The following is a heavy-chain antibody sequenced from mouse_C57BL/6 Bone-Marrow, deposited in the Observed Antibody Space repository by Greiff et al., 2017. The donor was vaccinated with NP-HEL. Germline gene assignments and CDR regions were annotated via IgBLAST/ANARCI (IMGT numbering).Heavy chain of an antibody. Sequence: EVMLVESGGGLVQPGGSLKLSCAASGFTFSDYGMAWVRQAPRKGPEWVAFISNLAYSIYYADTVTGRFTISRENAKNTLYLEMSSLRSEDTAMYYCARRGLYYRYFDVWGTGTTVTVSS. CDR3: ARRGLYYRYFDV. V-gene: IGHV5-15*04. CDR2: ISNLAYSI. D-gene: IGHD2-1*01. CDR1: GFTFSDYG. J-gene: IGHJ1*03.